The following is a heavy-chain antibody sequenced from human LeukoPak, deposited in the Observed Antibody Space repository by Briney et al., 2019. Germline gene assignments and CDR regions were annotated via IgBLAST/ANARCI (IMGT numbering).Heavy chain of an antibody. V-gene: IGHV1-8*01. CDR2: MSPNSGDT. Sequence: ASVKVSCKASGYTFTSYDFNWVRQATGQRPEWMGWMSPNSGDTGYAQKFQDRVTMTRNTSISTAYMELSSLRSDDTAVYYCARVAESGSQEMDVWGQGTTVTVSS. CDR3: ARVAESGSQEMDV. D-gene: IGHD6-13*01. J-gene: IGHJ6*02. CDR1: GYTFTSYD.